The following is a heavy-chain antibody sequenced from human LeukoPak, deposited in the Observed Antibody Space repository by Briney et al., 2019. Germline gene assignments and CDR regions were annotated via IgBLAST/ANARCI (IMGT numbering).Heavy chain of an antibody. Sequence: ASVKVSCKASGGTFSSYAISWVRQAPGQGLEWMGGIIPIFGTANYAQKFQGRVTITADKSTSTAYMELRSLRSDDTAVYYCARDWDQTGTTLRSPRILKPKRGDFDYWGQGTLVTVSS. V-gene: IGHV1-69*06. D-gene: IGHD1-7*01. CDR3: ARDWDQTGTTLRSPRILKPKRGDFDY. J-gene: IGHJ4*02. CDR2: IIPIFGTA. CDR1: GGTFSSYA.